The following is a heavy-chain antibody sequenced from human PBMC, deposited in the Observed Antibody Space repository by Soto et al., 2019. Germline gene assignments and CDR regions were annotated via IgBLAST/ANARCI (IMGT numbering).Heavy chain of an antibody. D-gene: IGHD7-27*01. Sequence: QVQMQESGPGLVKPSGTLSLTCAVSGDSISSSVWWTWVRQPPGKGLEWIGAVFHTGNTTYNPSLKSRVIMSVDKSTNEFSLKVTSVTAADTAIYYCARKAWVRFDYWGQGALVTVSS. CDR2: VFHTGNT. J-gene: IGHJ4*02. CDR3: ARKAWVRFDY. V-gene: IGHV4-4*02. CDR1: GDSISSSVW.